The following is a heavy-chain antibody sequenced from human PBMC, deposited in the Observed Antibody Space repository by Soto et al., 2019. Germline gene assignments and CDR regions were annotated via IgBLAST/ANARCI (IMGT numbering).Heavy chain of an antibody. Sequence: PGGSMRLSCAGSGFAFNNAWINWVCQAPGKGLEWVGRIKSKALGGTTDFAAPVRGRFAITRDDSRNMAYMQMNSLNTEDSAVYYCTTDSYSTMIEVRFDYWGHGTLVTVSS. V-gene: IGHV3-15*07. J-gene: IGHJ4*01. CDR1: GFAFNNAW. CDR3: TTDSYSTMIEVRFDY. CDR2: IKSKALGGTT. D-gene: IGHD3-22*01.